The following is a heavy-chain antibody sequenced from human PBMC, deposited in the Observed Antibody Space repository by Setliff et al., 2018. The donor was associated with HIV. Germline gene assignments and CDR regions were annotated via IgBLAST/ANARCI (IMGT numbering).Heavy chain of an antibody. CDR1: GYSFTSYG. D-gene: IGHD3-3*01. CDR2: ISPYNGNT. V-gene: IGHV1-18*01. Sequence: ASVKVSCKASGYSFTSYGINWVRQAPGQGLEWMGWISPYNGNTDYAQNFQGRVTMTTDTSTSTVYIELRSLISDDTAVYYCARPSLGIGGGSIFDLWGQGLLVTVSS. J-gene: IGHJ4*02. CDR3: ARPSLGIGGGSIFDL.